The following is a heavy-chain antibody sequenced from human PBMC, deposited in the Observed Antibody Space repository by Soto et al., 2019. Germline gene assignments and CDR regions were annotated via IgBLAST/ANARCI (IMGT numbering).Heavy chain of an antibody. CDR3: ARDLIYDILAVGPSPLYYYCGMDV. Sequence: QVQLVESGGGVVQPGRSLRLSCAASGFTFSSYAMHWVRQAPGKGLEWVAVISYDGSNKYYADSVKGRFTISRDNSKNTLYVQMNSLIAEDTAVYYCARDLIYDILAVGPSPLYYYCGMDVCGQGTTVTVSS. CDR2: ISYDGSNK. D-gene: IGHD3-9*01. CDR1: GFTFSSYA. V-gene: IGHV3-30-3*01. J-gene: IGHJ6*02.